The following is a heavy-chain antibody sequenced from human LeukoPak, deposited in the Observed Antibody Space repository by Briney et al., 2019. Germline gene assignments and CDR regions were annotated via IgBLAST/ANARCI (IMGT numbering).Heavy chain of an antibody. CDR1: GFTFSSYG. V-gene: IGHV3-33*01. Sequence: GGSLRLSCAAPGFTFSSYGMHWVRQAPGKGLEWVAVIWYDGSNKYYADSVKGRFTISRDNSKNTLYLQMNSLRAEDTAVYYCAREHTAMAAFDDWGQGTLVTVSS. J-gene: IGHJ4*02. D-gene: IGHD5-18*01. CDR3: AREHTAMAAFDD. CDR2: IWYDGSNK.